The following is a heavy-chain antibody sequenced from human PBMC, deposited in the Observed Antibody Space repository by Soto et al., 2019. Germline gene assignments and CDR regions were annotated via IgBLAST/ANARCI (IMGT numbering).Heavy chain of an antibody. CDR1: GGTFSSYA. CDR2: IIPIFGTA. J-gene: IGHJ4*02. Sequence: SVKVSSKASGGTFSSYAISWVRQAPGQGLEWMGGIIPIFGTANYAQKFQGRVTITADESTSTAYMELSSLRSEDTAVYYCARGGSSSWRYYFDYWGQGTLVTVSS. CDR3: ARGGSSSWRYYFDY. D-gene: IGHD6-13*01. V-gene: IGHV1-69*13.